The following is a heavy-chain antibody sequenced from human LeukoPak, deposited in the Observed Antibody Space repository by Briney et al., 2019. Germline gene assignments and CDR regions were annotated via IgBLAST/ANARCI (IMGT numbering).Heavy chain of an antibody. D-gene: IGHD3-9*01. Sequence: GGSLRLSCAASGFTFSSYGMHWVRQAPGKGLEWVAFIRYDGSNKYYADSVKGRFTISRDNSKNTLYLQMNSLRAEDTAVYYCAKGIRDDILTGLGYWGQGTLVTVSS. CDR3: AKGIRDDILTGLGY. CDR1: GFTFSSYG. J-gene: IGHJ4*02. V-gene: IGHV3-30*02. CDR2: IRYDGSNK.